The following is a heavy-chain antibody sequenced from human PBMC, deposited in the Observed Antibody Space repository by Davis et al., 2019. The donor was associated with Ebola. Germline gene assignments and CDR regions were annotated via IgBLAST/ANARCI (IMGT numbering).Heavy chain of an antibody. J-gene: IGHJ4*02. Sequence: GGSLRLSCAASGFTFRNYAMHWVRQAPGKGLEWVAVVSHSEREKFYADSVKGRFTISRDNSGNTLYLQMNSLTADDTSVYYCARAGFDEVLDYWGQGTLVTVSS. D-gene: IGHD3-3*01. V-gene: IGHV3-30*04. CDR3: ARAGFDEVLDY. CDR2: VSHSEREK. CDR1: GFTFRNYA.